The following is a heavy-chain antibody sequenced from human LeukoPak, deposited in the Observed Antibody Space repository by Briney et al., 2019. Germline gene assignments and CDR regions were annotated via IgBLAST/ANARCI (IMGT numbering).Heavy chain of an antibody. D-gene: IGHD2-8*01. Sequence: PSETLSLTCTVSGYSISSGYYWGWIRQPPGKGLEWIGSIYHSGSTYYNPSLKSRVTISVDTSKDQFSLKLSSVTAADTAVYYCAACSTNGVCYFDQIGVVPDDFDIWGQGTMVTVSS. J-gene: IGHJ3*02. CDR1: GYSISSGYY. CDR2: IYHSGST. CDR3: AACSTNGVCYFDQIGVVPDDFDI. V-gene: IGHV4-38-2*02.